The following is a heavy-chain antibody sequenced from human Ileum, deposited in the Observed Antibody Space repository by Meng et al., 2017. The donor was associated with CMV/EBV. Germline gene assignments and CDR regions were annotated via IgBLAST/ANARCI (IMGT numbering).Heavy chain of an antibody. Sequence: GGSLRLSCVVSGFTFNNYWMSWVRQAPGKGLEWVAHIDQDAGTKNYVDSVKGRFTISRDNAKNSVYFQMSTLRVEDTAVYYCAAFCGGDCYSAPILWGQGTLVTVSS. J-gene: IGHJ4*02. D-gene: IGHD2-21*01. CDR2: IDQDAGTK. V-gene: IGHV3-7*01. CDR3: AAFCGGDCYSAPIL. CDR1: GFTFNNYW.